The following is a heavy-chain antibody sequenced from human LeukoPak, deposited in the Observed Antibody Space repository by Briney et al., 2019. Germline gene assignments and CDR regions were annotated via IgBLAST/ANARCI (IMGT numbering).Heavy chain of an antibody. CDR3: ACLWFGETPRDY. V-gene: IGHV4-30-2*01. J-gene: IGHJ4*02. CDR1: GGSISSGGYY. D-gene: IGHD3-10*01. Sequence: SETLSLTCTVSGGSISSGGYYWSWIRQPPGKGLEWIGYIHHSGSTYYNPSLKSRVTISVDRSKNQFSLKLSSVTAADTAVYYCACLWFGETPRDYWGQGTLVTVSS. CDR2: IHHSGST.